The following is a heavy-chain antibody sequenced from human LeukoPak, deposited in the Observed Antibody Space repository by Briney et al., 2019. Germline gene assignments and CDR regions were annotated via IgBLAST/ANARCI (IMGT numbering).Heavy chain of an antibody. D-gene: IGHD5-12*01. CDR1: GGSISSSSSY. Sequence: SETLSLTCTVSGGSISSSSSYWGWIRQPPGKGLEWIGEISHSGSTNYSPSLKSRVTISVDTSKNQFSLNLSSVTAADTAVYYCARALVRATMVWYFDLWGRGTLVTVSS. V-gene: IGHV4-39*07. CDR3: ARALVRATMVWYFDL. J-gene: IGHJ2*01. CDR2: ISHSGST.